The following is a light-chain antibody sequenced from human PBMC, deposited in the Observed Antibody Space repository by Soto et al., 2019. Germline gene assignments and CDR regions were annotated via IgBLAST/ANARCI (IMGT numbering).Light chain of an antibody. J-gene: IGKJ2*01. Sequence: DIQMTQSPSTLSASVGDRVTITCRASQSISSWLASYQQKPGKAPKLLIYDASSLESWVPSRFSGSGSGTEFTLTISSLQPDDFATYYRQQYNSYWYTFGQGTKLEIK. CDR2: DAS. V-gene: IGKV1-5*01. CDR1: QSISSW. CDR3: QQYNSYWYT.